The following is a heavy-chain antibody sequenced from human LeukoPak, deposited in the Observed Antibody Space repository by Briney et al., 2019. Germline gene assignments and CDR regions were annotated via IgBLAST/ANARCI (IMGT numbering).Heavy chain of an antibody. J-gene: IGHJ4*02. V-gene: IGHV4-30-4*08. Sequence: PSETLSLTCTVSGGSISSGDYYWSWIRQPPGEGLEWIGYIYYSGSTYYNPSLKSRVTISVDTSKNQFSLKLSSVTAADTAVYYCAGQQPLAYIDYWGQGTLVTVSS. CDR1: GGSISSGDYY. CDR3: AGQQPLAYIDY. D-gene: IGHD6-13*01. CDR2: IYYSGST.